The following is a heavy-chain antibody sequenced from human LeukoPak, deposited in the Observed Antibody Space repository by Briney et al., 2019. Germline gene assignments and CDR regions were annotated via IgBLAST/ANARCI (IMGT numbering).Heavy chain of an antibody. D-gene: IGHD3-22*01. CDR2: IYTSGST. CDR1: GGSISSYY. J-gene: IGHJ4*02. CDR3: ARDSSGSKALDY. Sequence: SETLSLTCTVSGGSISSYYWSWIRQPAGKGLEWIGRIYTSGSTNYNPSLTSRVTMSVATSTNQFSLKLSSVTAADTAVYYCARDSSGSKALDYWGQGTLVTVSS. V-gene: IGHV4-4*07.